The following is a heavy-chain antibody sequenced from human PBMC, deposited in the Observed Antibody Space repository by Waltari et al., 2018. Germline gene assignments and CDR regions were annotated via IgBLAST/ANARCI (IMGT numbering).Heavy chain of an antibody. CDR3: ARVAEYSSGWDDAFDI. CDR1: GFTFSSYD. Sequence: EVQLVESGGGLVQPGGSLRLSCAASGFTFSSYDMHWVRQATGKGLEWVSAIGTAGDTYYPGSVKGRFTISRENAKNSLYLQMNSLRAGDTAVYYCARVAEYSSGWDDAFDIWGQGTMVTVSS. V-gene: IGHV3-13*01. J-gene: IGHJ3*02. CDR2: IGTAGDT. D-gene: IGHD6-19*01.